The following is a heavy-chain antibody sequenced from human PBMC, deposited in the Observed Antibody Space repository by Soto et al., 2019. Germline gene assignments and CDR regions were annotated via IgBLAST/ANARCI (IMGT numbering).Heavy chain of an antibody. CDR3: ATAIEAPFNNYDY. V-gene: IGHV3-7*01. J-gene: IGHJ4*02. CDR2: IKEDASEK. CDR1: GFTFSNYW. Sequence: EVQLVESGGDLVQPGGSLSLSCVASGFTFSNYWMNWVRQPPGMGLEWVAGIKEDASEKNYVDSVKGRFSISRDNAKNSLFLQLNSLRAADTAVYYCATAIEAPFNNYDYWGQGTLVTVSS.